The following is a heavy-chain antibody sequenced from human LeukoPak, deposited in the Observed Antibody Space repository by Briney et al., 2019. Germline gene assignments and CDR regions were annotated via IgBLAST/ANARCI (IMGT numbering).Heavy chain of an antibody. CDR1: GFTFSSYA. CDR3: ARGARKGDDYGGFFDY. D-gene: IGHD4-23*01. J-gene: IGHJ4*02. CDR2: ISYDGSYK. Sequence: GGSLRLSCAASGFTFSSYAMHWVRQAPGKGLEWVAVISYDGSYKDYADSVKGRFTVSRDNSKSTLYLQMNSLRAEDTAVYYCARGARKGDDYGGFFDYWGQGTLVTVSS. V-gene: IGHV3-30*04.